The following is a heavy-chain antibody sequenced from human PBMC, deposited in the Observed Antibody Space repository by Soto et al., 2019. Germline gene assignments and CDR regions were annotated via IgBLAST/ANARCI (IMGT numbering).Heavy chain of an antibody. CDR2: IYHTGST. CDR3: ARLGNEYDSWHLFYFKF. Sequence: SETLSLTCTVSGDSISRGFYYWSWIRQHPGKGLEWIGNIYHTGSTDFNPSLKSRLTMSVDTCKNQFSLRWTSVTAADTAVYYCARLGNEYDSWHLFYFKFWGPGTLVTVSS. J-gene: IGHJ4*02. V-gene: IGHV4-31*02. CDR1: GDSISRGFYY. D-gene: IGHD3-16*01.